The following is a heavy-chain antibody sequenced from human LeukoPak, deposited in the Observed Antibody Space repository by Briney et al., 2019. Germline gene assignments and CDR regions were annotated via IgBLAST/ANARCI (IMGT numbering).Heavy chain of an antibody. CDR2: INPNSGAT. CDR3: ARGLTTVTFDC. Sequence: ASVKVSCMASGYTFTGSYSHWVRQAPGQGLEWMGWINPNSGATNYARQFQGRVTMTRDTSISTAYMELSRLRSDDTAVYHCARGLTTVTFDCWGQGTLVTVTS. CDR1: GYTFTGSY. D-gene: IGHD4-17*01. V-gene: IGHV1-2*02. J-gene: IGHJ4*02.